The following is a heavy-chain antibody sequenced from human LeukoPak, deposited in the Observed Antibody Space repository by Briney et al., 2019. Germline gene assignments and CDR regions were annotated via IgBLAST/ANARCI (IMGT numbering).Heavy chain of an antibody. CDR3: ARRVMVRGAKGYSGAFDI. J-gene: IGHJ3*02. V-gene: IGHV1-8*02. CDR2: MNPNSGNT. D-gene: IGHD3-10*01. Sequence: ASVKVSCKASGYTFTSYAMHWVRQAPGQRLEWMGWMNPNSGNTGYSQKFQGRVTMTRNTSISTAYMELSSLRSEDTAVYYCARRVMVRGAKGYSGAFDIWGQGTMVTVSS. CDR1: GYTFTSYA.